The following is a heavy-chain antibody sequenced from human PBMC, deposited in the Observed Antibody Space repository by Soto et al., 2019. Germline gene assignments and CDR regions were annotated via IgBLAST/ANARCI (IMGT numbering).Heavy chain of an antibody. J-gene: IGHJ6*02. CDR1: GYTFPASG. CDR3: ASTLRPNYYDSRGPSLDV. CDR2: ISAYNGNT. Sequence: GASVKVSCKASGYTFPASGFTGGRQALGQGLEWMGWISAYNGNTNYAQKLQGRVTMTTDTSTSTAYMELRSLRSDDTAVYYCASTLRPNYYDSRGPSLDVWGQGTTVTVSS. V-gene: IGHV1-18*04. D-gene: IGHD3-22*01.